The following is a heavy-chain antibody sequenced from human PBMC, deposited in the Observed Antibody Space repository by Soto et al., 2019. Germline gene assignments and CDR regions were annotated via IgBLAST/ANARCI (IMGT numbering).Heavy chain of an antibody. J-gene: IGHJ4*02. V-gene: IGHV3-23*01. D-gene: IGHD6-6*01. Sequence: EVQLLESGGGLVQPGGSLRLSCAASGFTFGTNAMNWVRQAPGKGLQWVSSINYSGSDTHYADSVKGRFTISRDNSENTLHLQMNSLRAEDTAVYYCAKRGSSFFDSWCQGTLVTVSS. CDR2: INYSGSDT. CDR3: AKRGSSFFDS. CDR1: GFTFGTNA.